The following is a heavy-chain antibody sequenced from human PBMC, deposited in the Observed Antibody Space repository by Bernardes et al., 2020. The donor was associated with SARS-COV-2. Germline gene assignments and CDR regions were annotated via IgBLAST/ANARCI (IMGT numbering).Heavy chain of an antibody. CDR2: MYNDVAT. CDR1: GVSVSTNY. V-gene: IGHV3-66*02. CDR3: ATFTGGAFDI. J-gene: IGHJ3*02. Sequence: GGSLRLSCAASGVSVSTNYVSWVRQAPGKGLEWVSLMYNDVATYYAASVKGRFTILRDSSKNTMYLQMNNLRAEDTAIYYCATFTGGAFDIWGQGTMVTVSP. D-gene: IGHD3-10*01.